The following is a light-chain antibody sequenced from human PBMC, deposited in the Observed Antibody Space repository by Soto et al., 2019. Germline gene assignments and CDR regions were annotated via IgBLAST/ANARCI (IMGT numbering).Light chain of an antibody. J-gene: IGLJ1*01. CDR1: SSDVGSYNL. CDR3: CSYAGSSTYV. Sequence: QSALTQPASVSGSPGQSITISCTGTSSDVGSYNLVSWYQQHPGKAPTLIIYEVTKWPSGVSNRFSGSKSGNTASLTISGLQAEDEGDYYCCSYAGSSTYVFGTVTKLTVL. CDR2: EVT. V-gene: IGLV2-23*02.